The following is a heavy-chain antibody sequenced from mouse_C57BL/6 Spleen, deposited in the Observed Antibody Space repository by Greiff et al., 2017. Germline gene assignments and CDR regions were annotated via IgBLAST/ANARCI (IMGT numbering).Heavy chain of an antibody. CDR1: GYTFTDYN. J-gene: IGHJ4*01. CDR2: INPNNGGT. V-gene: IGHV1-18*01. CDR3: ARVDYVNYDVMDY. D-gene: IGHD2-1*01. Sequence: VQLQQSGPELVKPGASVKIPCKASGYTFTDYNMDWVKQSHGKSLEWIGDINPNNGGTIYNQKFKGKATLTVDKSSSTAYMELRSLTSEDTAVYDCARVDYVNYDVMDYWGQGTSVTVSA.